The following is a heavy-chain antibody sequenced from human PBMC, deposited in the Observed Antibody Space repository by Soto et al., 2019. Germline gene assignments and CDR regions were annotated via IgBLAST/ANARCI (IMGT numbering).Heavy chain of an antibody. D-gene: IGHD5-18*01. CDR1: GGSISNYY. J-gene: IGHJ5*02. Sequence: QVQVQESGPGLVKPSETLSLTCTVSGGSISNYYWGWIRQSPGKGLEWIANIYHSGTTNYNLSFKGRVSISMDRSKTKVSLRLKSVPAADTAVYYCARGGYRTLAWFDPWGQGTLVTVSS. CDR3: ARGGYRTLAWFDP. CDR2: IYHSGTT. V-gene: IGHV4-59*01.